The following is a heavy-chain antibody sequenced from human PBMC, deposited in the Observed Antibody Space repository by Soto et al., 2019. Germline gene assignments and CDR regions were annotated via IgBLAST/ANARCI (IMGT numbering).Heavy chain of an antibody. CDR2: ISAYSGST. J-gene: IGHJ4*02. Sequence: GASVKVSCKASGYTFTTYGISWVRQAPGQGLEWMGWISAYSGSTKFAQKLQGRVTMTTDTSTTTAYIELRSLTSDDTAVYYCARDFTKSSSWPYYFDYWGQGTLVTVSS. D-gene: IGHD6-13*01. V-gene: IGHV1-18*01. CDR1: GYTFTTYG. CDR3: ARDFTKSSSWPYYFDY.